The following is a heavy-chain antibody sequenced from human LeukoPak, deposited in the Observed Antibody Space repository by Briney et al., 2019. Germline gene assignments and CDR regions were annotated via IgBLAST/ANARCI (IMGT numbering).Heavy chain of an antibody. V-gene: IGHV3-48*03. CDR2: ISASGTLT. CDR1: GFSFSNYE. Sequence: GGSLKLSCVASGFSFSNYEMNWVRQAPGKGLEWISYISASGTLTHYADFAEGRFTISRDNAKNSLYLQINSLRGEDTAVYYCARVSAGKHFDYWGQGTLVTVSS. J-gene: IGHJ4*02. CDR3: ARVSAGKHFDY.